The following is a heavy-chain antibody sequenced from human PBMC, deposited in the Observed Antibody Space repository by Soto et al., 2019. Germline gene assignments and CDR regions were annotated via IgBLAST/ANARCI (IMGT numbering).Heavy chain of an antibody. Sequence: GGSLRLSCAASGFTFSSYAMSLVLQAPGKGLEWVSSISGTGGSIYYADSVKGRFTISRDKSKNTLFLQMNSLRAEDTAIYYCAKEIYIVTSISYDSWGRGALVTVSS. V-gene: IGHV3-23*01. J-gene: IGHJ4*02. CDR1: GFTFSSYA. D-gene: IGHD5-12*01. CDR3: AKEIYIVTSISYDS. CDR2: ISGTGGSI.